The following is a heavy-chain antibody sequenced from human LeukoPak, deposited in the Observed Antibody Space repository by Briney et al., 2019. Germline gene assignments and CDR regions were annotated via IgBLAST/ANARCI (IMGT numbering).Heavy chain of an antibody. V-gene: IGHV4-61*02. D-gene: IGHD5-12*01. CDR1: GCSISSGSYY. J-gene: IGHJ5*02. Sequence: SETLSLTCTVSGCSISSGSYYWSWIRQPAGKGLEWIWRIYTSGSTNYNPSLKSRVTISVDTPKNQFSLKLSSVTAADTAVYYCARDHLGVSEYSGYDPWGFAPWGQGTLVTLSS. CDR3: ARDHLGVSEYSGYDPWGFAP. CDR2: IYTSGST.